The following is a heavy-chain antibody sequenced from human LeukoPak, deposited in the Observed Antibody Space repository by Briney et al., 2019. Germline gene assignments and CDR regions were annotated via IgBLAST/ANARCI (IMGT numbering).Heavy chain of an antibody. D-gene: IGHD1-26*01. J-gene: IGHJ2*01. CDR2: ISAYNGNT. CDR3: AKDVTPGHVGPPSWYFDL. Sequence: ASVKVSCKASGYTFTSYGISWVRQAPGQGLEWMGWISAYNGNTNYAQKLQGRVTMTTDTSTSTAYMELSSLRSEDTAVYYCAKDVTPGHVGPPSWYFDLWGRGTLVTVSS. CDR1: GYTFTSYG. V-gene: IGHV1-18*01.